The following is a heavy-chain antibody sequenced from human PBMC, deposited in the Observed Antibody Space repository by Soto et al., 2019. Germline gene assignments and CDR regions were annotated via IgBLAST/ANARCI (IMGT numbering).Heavy chain of an antibody. Sequence: PSETLSLTCTVPGGSISGSSYYWGWIRQPPGKGLEWIGNIYYSGSTYYNPSLKSRVTISVDTSKNQFSLKLSSVTAADTAVYYCARHTPAISISDHWGQGTLVTVSS. CDR3: ARHTPAISISDH. CDR1: GGSISGSSYY. CDR2: IYYSGST. V-gene: IGHV4-39*01. J-gene: IGHJ4*02. D-gene: IGHD2-15*01.